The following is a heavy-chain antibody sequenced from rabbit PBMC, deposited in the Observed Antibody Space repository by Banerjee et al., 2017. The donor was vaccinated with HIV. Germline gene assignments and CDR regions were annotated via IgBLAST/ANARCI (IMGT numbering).Heavy chain of an antibody. CDR1: GFSFSSSYY. D-gene: IGHD2-1*01. V-gene: IGHV1S40*01. CDR3: ARDDYGDYDYFDF. J-gene: IGHJ4*01. CDR2: IYAGWGGST. Sequence: QSLEESGGDLVKPGASLTLTCTASGFSFSSSYYMCWVRQAPGKGLEWIGCIYAGWGGSTYYARRGKVHGTISKTSSTTLTRHMTSLTAADTAIEGCARDDYGDYDYFDFWGPGTLVTVS.